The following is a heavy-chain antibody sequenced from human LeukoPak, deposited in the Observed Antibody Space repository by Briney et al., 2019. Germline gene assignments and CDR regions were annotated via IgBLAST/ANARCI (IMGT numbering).Heavy chain of an antibody. Sequence: GGSLRLSCAASGFTFNDYGMSWVRQAPGKGLEWVSSISASGALIYYTDSVEGRFTISRDNSKNTVYLQMNSLRAEDTAVYYCAREVGAFGIWGQGTMVTVSS. D-gene: IGHD1-26*01. CDR3: AREVGAFGI. V-gene: IGHV3-23*01. J-gene: IGHJ3*02. CDR2: ISASGALI. CDR1: GFTFNDYG.